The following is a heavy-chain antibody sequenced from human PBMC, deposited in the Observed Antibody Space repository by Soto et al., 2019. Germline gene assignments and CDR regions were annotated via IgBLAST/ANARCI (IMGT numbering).Heavy chain of an antibody. Sequence: QVQLVESAGDLVKRGGSLRLSCAASGYTFSDYYMSWIRQAPGKGLEWISYIDTSSTKIYYADSVKGRCTISRDNAKNSVYLEMNRLRGEDTAVYYCASHYDMWSGYLSPVDYWGQGTLVTVSA. CDR3: ASHYDMWSGYLSPVDY. D-gene: IGHD3-3*01. CDR2: IDTSSTKI. J-gene: IGHJ4*02. CDR1: GYTFSDYY. V-gene: IGHV3-11*01.